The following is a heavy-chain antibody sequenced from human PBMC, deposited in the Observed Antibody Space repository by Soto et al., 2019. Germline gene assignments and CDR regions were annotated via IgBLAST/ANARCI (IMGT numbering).Heavy chain of an antibody. D-gene: IGHD6-13*01. CDR3: AKDFYGAAGTRWFSLDV. CDR1: GFTFSSYG. V-gene: IGHV3-30*18. CDR2: ISYDGSNK. J-gene: IGHJ6*04. Sequence: GGSLRLSCAASGFTFSSYGMHWVRQAPGKGLEWVAVISYDGSNKYYADSVKGRFTISRDNSKNTLYLQMNSLRAEDTAVYYCAKDFYGAAGTRWFSLDVWGKGTTVTVSS.